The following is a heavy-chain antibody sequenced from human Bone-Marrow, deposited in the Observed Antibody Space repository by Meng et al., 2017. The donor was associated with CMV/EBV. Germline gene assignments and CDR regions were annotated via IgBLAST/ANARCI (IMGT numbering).Heavy chain of an antibody. CDR2: IYYSGST. D-gene: IGHD4-11*01. Sequence: SETLSLTCTVSGGSVSSGSYYWSWIRQPPGKGLEWIGYIYYSGSTNYNPSLKSRVTISVDTSKNQSSLKLSSVTAADTAVYYCARDVTTTGGYYYYGMDVWGQGTTVTASS. V-gene: IGHV4-61*01. J-gene: IGHJ6*02. CDR3: ARDVTTTGGYYYYGMDV. CDR1: GGSVSSGSYY.